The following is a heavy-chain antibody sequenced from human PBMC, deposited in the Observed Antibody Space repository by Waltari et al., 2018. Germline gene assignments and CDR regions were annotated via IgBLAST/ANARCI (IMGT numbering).Heavy chain of an antibody. V-gene: IGHV4-39*01. CDR1: GGSISSSSYY. J-gene: IGHJ6*02. CDR2: IYYSGST. Sequence: QLQLQESGPGLVKPSETLSLTCTVSGGSISSSSYYWGWILQHPGKRPEWIGSIYYSGSTYYNPSLKSRVTISVDTSKNQFSLKLSSVTAADTAVYYCARVSDPDSSSWYIDYYYGMDVWGQGTTVTVSS. D-gene: IGHD6-13*01. CDR3: ARVSDPDSSSWYIDYYYGMDV.